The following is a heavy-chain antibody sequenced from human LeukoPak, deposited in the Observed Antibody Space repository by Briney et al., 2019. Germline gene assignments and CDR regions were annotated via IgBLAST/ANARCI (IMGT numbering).Heavy chain of an antibody. CDR3: ARESYGDYGD. CDR1: GFTFSSDW. Sequence: GGSLRLSCATSGFTFSSDWMSWVRQAPGRGLEWVANIKKDGSEKYYVDSVKGRFTISRDNAKNSLYLQMNSLRGEDTAVYYCARESYGDYGDWGQGTLVTVSS. V-gene: IGHV3-7*01. CDR2: IKKDGSEK. J-gene: IGHJ4*02. D-gene: IGHD4-17*01.